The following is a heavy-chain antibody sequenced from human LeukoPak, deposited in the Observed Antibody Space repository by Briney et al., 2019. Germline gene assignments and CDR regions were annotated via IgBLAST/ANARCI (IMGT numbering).Heavy chain of an antibody. CDR3: ARGGGYASPIGY. D-gene: IGHD5-12*01. Sequence: PSETLSLTCTLSGGSISTYYWSWIRQPPRKRLEWIGYIYHSGSTNYNPSLKSRVTISVDTSKNQFSLKLSSVTAADTAVYYCARGGGYASPIGYWGQGALVTVSS. V-gene: IGHV4-59*01. CDR2: IYHSGST. J-gene: IGHJ4*02. CDR1: GGSISTYY.